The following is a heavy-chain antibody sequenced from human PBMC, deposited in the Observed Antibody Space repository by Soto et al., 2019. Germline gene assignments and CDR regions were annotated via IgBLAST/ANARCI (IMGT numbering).Heavy chain of an antibody. CDR1: CGSFSGYY. D-gene: IGHD3-10*01. Sequence: SETLSLTCAVYCGSFSGYYWSWIRQPPGKGLEWIGEINHSGSTNYNPSLKSRVTISVDTSKNQFSLKLSSVTAADTAVYYCASGRSSGSHFLYNWFDPWGQGTLVTVSS. CDR2: INHSGST. V-gene: IGHV4-34*01. CDR3: ASGRSSGSHFLYNWFDP. J-gene: IGHJ5*02.